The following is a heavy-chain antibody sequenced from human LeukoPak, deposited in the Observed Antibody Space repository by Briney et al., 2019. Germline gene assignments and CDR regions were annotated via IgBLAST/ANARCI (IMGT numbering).Heavy chain of an antibody. V-gene: IGHV1-69*05. CDR1: GGTFSSYA. CDR2: IIPIFGTA. Sequence: SVKVSCKASGGTFSSYAISWVRQAPGQGLEWMGGIIPIFGTANYAQKFQGRVTITTDESTSTAYMELSSLRSEDTAVYYCARGDYYGSGSYYPPLPNWFDPWGQGTLVTVSP. J-gene: IGHJ5*02. CDR3: ARGDYYGSGSYYPPLPNWFDP. D-gene: IGHD3-10*01.